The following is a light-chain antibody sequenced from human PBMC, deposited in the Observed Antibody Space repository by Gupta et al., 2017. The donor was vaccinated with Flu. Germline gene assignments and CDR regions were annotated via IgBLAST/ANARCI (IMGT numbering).Light chain of an antibody. Sequence: NFMLIPPPSVSESPGKTVTISCTRSRGSIASNYVQWYQQRPGSSPTTVIYEDNQRPSGVPDRFSGSIDSSSNSASLTISGLKTEDEADYYCQSYDSSNQVFGGGTKLTVL. CDR2: EDN. J-gene: IGLJ3*02. V-gene: IGLV6-57*01. CDR1: RGSIASNY. CDR3: QSYDSSNQV.